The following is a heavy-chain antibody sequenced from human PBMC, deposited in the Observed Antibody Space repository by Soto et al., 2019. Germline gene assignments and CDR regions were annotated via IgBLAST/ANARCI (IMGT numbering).Heavy chain of an antibody. J-gene: IGHJ6*02. CDR1: GFTFSSYE. CDR2: ISSSGSTI. V-gene: IGHV3-48*03. D-gene: IGHD6-13*01. Sequence: VGSLRLSCAASGFTFSSYEMNWVGQAPGKGLEWVSYISSSGSTIYYADSVKGRFTISRDNAKNSLYLQMNSLRAEDTAVYYCARDKIAAAGSLYYYYYGMDVWGQGTTVTVSS. CDR3: ARDKIAAAGSLYYYYYGMDV.